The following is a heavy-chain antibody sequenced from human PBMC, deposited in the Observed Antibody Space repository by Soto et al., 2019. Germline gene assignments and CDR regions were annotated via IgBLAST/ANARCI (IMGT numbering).Heavy chain of an antibody. CDR2: IYWDDDK. J-gene: IGHJ6*02. Sequence: QITLKESGPTLVKPTQTLTLTCTFSGFSLSTSGVGVGWIRQPPGKALEWLAVIYWDDDKRYSPSLKSRLTITKDTSKNQVVLTMTHMDPVDTGTYYCAHRRPAAMDVWGQGTTVTVSS. CDR1: GFSLSTSGVG. V-gene: IGHV2-5*02. CDR3: AHRRPAAMDV.